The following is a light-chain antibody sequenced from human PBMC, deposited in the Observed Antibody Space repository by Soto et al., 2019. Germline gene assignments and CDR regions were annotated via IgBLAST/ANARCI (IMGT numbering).Light chain of an antibody. CDR3: SSYTSSSTLVV. Sequence: QSALTQPASVSGSPGQSITISCTGTSSDVGGYNYVSWYQQHPGKAPKLMIYDVSNRPSGVSNRFSGSKSGNTASLTISGLQAEGEADYYCSSYTSSSTLVVFGGGTKLTVL. CDR1: SSDVGGYNY. V-gene: IGLV2-14*01. CDR2: DVS. J-gene: IGLJ2*01.